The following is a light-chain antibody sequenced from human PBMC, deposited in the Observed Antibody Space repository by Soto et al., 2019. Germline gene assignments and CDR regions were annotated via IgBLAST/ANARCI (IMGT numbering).Light chain of an antibody. Sequence: IVLTQSPGTLSLSPGERATLSCRASQSVGSNYLAWYQQKPGQAPRLLIYGASSRATGIPDRFSGSGSGTDFTLTISRLEPEDFAVYHCHQYGSAPLITFGQGTRLEIK. CDR3: HQYGSAPLIT. J-gene: IGKJ5*01. CDR2: GAS. V-gene: IGKV3-20*01. CDR1: QSVGSNY.